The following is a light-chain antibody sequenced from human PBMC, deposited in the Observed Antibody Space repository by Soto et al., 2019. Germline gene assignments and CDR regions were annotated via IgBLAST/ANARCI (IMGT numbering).Light chain of an antibody. J-gene: IGKJ3*01. CDR1: QSISTW. V-gene: IGKV1-12*01. CDR2: AAS. Sequence: DIQMTQSPSTLSASVGDRVTITCRASQSISTWLAWYQQKPGKPPKLLIYAASSLQSGVPSRFSGSGSGTDFTLTITSLQPEDFATYYCQQANSFLVTFGPGTKVDIK. CDR3: QQANSFLVT.